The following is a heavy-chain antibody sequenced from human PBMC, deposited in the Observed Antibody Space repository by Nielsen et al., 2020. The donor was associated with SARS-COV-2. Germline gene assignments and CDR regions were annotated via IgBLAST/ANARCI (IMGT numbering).Heavy chain of an antibody. CDR2: IRGNSDSE. CDR3: ASSAPPSGFNWFDP. CDR1: GYTFTKYG. D-gene: IGHD3-22*01. V-gene: IGHV1-18*04. J-gene: IGHJ5*02. Sequence: ASVKVSCKASGYTFTKYGISWVRQAPGQGLEWMGWIRGNSDSEKYVKKFLGRVIMTTDTSTSTAYLEVRSLRSDDTAVYYCASSAPPSGFNWFDPWGQGTLVTVSS.